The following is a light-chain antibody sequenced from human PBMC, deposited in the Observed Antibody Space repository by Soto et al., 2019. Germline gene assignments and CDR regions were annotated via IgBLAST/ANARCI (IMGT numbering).Light chain of an antibody. CDR3: QQYGSSYT. CDR2: DAS. Sequence: EIVLTQSPGTLSLSPGERATLSCRASQSVSSRYLAWYQQKPGQAPRLLIYDASYSAPGIPDRFSGSGSCTDFTLTIRRLEPEDFAVYSCQQYGSSYTFGLGTKVDIK. J-gene: IGKJ3*01. CDR1: QSVSSRY. V-gene: IGKV3-20*01.